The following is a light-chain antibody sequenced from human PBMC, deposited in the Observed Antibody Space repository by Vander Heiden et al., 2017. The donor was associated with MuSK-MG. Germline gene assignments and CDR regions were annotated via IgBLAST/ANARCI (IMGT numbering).Light chain of an antibody. CDR2: ASR. J-gene: IGLJ2*01. CDR1: SCRRGAGHD. V-gene: IGLV1-40*01. CDR3: QAYDSSQSAHVV. Sequence: CTVSSCRRGAGHDLPGDQRHSQSAPKLPIQASRNRHAGVPDRFSVSKSGTSSALSNSVLQAEDEADYYCQAYDSSQSAHVVFGGGTKLTVL.